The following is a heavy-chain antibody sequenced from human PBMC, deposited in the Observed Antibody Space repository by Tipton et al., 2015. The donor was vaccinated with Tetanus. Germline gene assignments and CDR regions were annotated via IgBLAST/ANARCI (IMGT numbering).Heavy chain of an antibody. CDR1: GGSIRGGTFY. CDR2: IYESGDT. D-gene: IGHD2-21*02. V-gene: IGHV4-39*01. J-gene: IGHJ4*02. Sequence: LRLSCTVSGGSIRGGTFYWGWIRQPPGKGLEWIGSIYESGDTYYIPSLKSRVTISVDTSKNQFSLNLNSMAAADTSVFYCARHQGGYFPPFDYWGQGNLVTVSS. CDR3: ARHQGGYFPPFDY.